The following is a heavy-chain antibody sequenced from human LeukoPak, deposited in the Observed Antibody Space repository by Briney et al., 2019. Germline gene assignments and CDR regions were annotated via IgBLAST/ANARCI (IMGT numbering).Heavy chain of an antibody. CDR3: ARDHFDAFDI. V-gene: IGHV3-33*01. Sequence: GGSLRLSCATSGFTFGTYGMHWVRQAPGKGLEWVAFIWYDGSNKYYADSVKGRLTISRDNSKNTLYLQMNSLRAEDTAVYYCARDHFDAFDIWGQGTMVTVSS. CDR2: IWYDGSNK. J-gene: IGHJ3*02. CDR1: GFTFGTYG.